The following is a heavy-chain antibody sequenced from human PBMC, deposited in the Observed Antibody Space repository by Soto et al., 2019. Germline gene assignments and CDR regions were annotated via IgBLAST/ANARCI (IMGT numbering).Heavy chain of an antibody. V-gene: IGHV1-69*13. CDR3: ATVLRFLEWLPRDYYYGMDV. Sequence: GASVKVSCKASGGTFSSYAISWVRQAPGQGLEWMGGIIPIFGTANYAQKFQGRVTITADESTSTAYMELSSLRSEDTAVYYCATVLRFLEWLPRDYYYGMDVWGQGTTVTVSS. CDR1: GGTFSSYA. D-gene: IGHD3-3*01. CDR2: IIPIFGTA. J-gene: IGHJ6*02.